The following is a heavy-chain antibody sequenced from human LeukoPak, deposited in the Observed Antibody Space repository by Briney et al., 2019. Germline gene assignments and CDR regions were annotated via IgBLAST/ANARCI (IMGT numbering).Heavy chain of an antibody. D-gene: IGHD4-17*01. CDR1: GFTFSSYS. J-gene: IGHJ4*02. V-gene: IGHV3-21*01. CDR3: ARDFYGDYYFDC. Sequence: GGSLRLSCEASGFTFSSYSMNWVRQAPGKGLEWVSSISSRSYIYYAASVEGRFTISRDNAKNSLYLQMNSLRAEDTAVYYWARDFYGDYYFDCWGQGTLVTVSS. CDR2: ISSRSYI.